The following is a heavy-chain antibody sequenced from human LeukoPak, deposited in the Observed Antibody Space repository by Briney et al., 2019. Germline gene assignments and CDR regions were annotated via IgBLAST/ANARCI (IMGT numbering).Heavy chain of an antibody. CDR3: ARDTYDFWSGYYNFDY. V-gene: IGHV1-18*01. Sequence: ASVKVSRKASGYTFTSYGISWVRQAPGQGLEWMGWISAYNGNTNYAQKLQGGVTMTTDTSTSTAYMELRSLRSDDTAVYYCARDTYDFWSGYYNFDYWGQGTLVTVSS. J-gene: IGHJ4*02. D-gene: IGHD3-3*01. CDR1: GYTFTSYG. CDR2: ISAYNGNT.